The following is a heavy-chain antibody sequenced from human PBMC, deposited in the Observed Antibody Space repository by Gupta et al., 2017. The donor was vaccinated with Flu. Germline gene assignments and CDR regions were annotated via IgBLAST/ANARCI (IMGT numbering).Heavy chain of an antibody. V-gene: IGHV3-49*04. D-gene: IGHD5-18*01. CDR3: AREIGGYSYAWHY. J-gene: IGHJ4*02. Sequence: EVRLVEWGGGSVQPGRSLRLSCGASGFTFGDYAMSWVRQAPGKGLEWVGFIRSRAYGATTEYAASVRGRFTISRDDSKSIASLQMNSLKTEDTATYYCAREIGGYSYAWHYWGQGTLVTVSS. CDR2: IRSRAYGATT. CDR1: GFTFGDYA.